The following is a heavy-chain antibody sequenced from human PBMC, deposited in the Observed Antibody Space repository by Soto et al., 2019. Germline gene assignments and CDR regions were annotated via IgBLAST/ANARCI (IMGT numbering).Heavy chain of an antibody. CDR2: IRSKTNSYAT. D-gene: IGHD3-3*01. CDR1: GFTVSGSA. J-gene: IGHJ5*02. V-gene: IGHV3-73*01. CDR3: TTGSPRSDFWSGRGGFDP. Sequence: PGGSLRLSCAASGFTVSGSAVHWVRQASGKGLEWVGRIRSKTNSYATDYAAPVKGRITISRDDSKNTPYLQMNSLKTEDTAVYYCTTGSPRSDFWSGRGGFDPWGQGTLVTVSS.